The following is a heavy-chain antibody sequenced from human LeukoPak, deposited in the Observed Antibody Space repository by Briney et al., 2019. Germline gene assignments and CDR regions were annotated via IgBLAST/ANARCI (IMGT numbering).Heavy chain of an antibody. CDR3: AKGQYYYDSSGYYSWFDP. J-gene: IGHJ5*02. CDR2: ISGSGGST. V-gene: IGHV3-23*01. D-gene: IGHD3-22*01. CDR1: GFTFSSYA. Sequence: GGSLRLSCVASGFTFSSYAMSWVRQAPGKGLEWVSAISGSGGSTYYADSVKGRFTISRDNSKNTLYLQMNSLRAEDTAVYYCAKGQYYYDSSGYYSWFDPWGQGTLVTVSS.